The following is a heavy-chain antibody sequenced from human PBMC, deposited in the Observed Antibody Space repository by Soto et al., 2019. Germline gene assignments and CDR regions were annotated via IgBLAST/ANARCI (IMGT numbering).Heavy chain of an antibody. J-gene: IGHJ3*02. CDR2: IYHTANT. CDR1: GYSISTAYY. Sequence: SEPLSLTCAVSGYSISTAYYWGWIRQPPGKGLEWIGMIYHTANTYDNVSLKSRVTISVGTSKNQFSLRLSAVTAADTAVYYCARVMPSRAFDIWGQGTMVTVSS. V-gene: IGHV4-38-2*01. CDR3: ARVMPSRAFDI. D-gene: IGHD3-16*01.